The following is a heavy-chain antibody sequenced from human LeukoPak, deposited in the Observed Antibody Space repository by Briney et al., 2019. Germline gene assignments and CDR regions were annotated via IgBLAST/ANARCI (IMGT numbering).Heavy chain of an antibody. CDR3: ARVVGFLPSYYYYYMDV. Sequence: GGSLRLSCAASGFTFSSYSMNWVRQAPGKGLEWVSSISSSSSYIYYADSVKGRFTISRDNAKNSLYLQMNSLRAEDTAVYYCARVVGFLPSYYYYYMDVWGKGTTVTVS. D-gene: IGHD2/OR15-2a*01. CDR1: GFTFSSYS. J-gene: IGHJ6*03. V-gene: IGHV3-21*01. CDR2: ISSSSSYI.